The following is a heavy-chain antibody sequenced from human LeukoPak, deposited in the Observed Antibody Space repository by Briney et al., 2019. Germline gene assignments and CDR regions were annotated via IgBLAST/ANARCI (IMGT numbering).Heavy chain of an antibody. D-gene: IGHD3-10*01. Sequence: GGSLRLSCAASGFTFSNYGIHWVRQAPGKGLEWVAFIRYDGSDKYYADSVKGRFTISRDNSKNTLFLQMNSLRAEDTAVYYCAKDRNYYDSGNLFQHWGQGTLVTVSS. J-gene: IGHJ1*01. V-gene: IGHV3-30*02. CDR1: GFTFSNYG. CDR3: AKDRNYYDSGNLFQH. CDR2: IRYDGSDK.